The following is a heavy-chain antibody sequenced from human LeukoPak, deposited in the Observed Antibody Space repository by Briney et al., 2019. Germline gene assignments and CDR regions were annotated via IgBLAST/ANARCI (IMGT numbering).Heavy chain of an antibody. CDR2: IIPIFGTA. CDR1: GGTFSSYA. V-gene: IGHV1-69*13. D-gene: IGHD3-22*01. J-gene: IGHJ1*01. Sequence: SVKVSCKASGGTFSSYAISWVRQAPGQGLEWMGGIIPIFGTANYAQKFQGRVTITADESTSTAYMELSSLRSEDTAVYYCARITYDSSGYYYNFQHWGQGTLVTVSS. CDR3: ARITYDSSGYYYNFQH.